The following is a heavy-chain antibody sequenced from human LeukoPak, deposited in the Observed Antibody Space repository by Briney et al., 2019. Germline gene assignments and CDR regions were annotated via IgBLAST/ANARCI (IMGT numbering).Heavy chain of an antibody. V-gene: IGHV3-9*01. D-gene: IGHD4-11*01. CDR1: GFTFDDYA. J-gene: IGHJ3*02. Sequence: GGSLRLSCAASGFTFDDYAMHWVRQVPGKGLEWVSGIGWNSGGIGYADSVKGRFTISRDNAKNTLYLQMSSLRPEDTALFYCVKGTTFDAFDMWGQGTMVTVSS. CDR3: VKGTTFDAFDM. CDR2: IGWNSGGI.